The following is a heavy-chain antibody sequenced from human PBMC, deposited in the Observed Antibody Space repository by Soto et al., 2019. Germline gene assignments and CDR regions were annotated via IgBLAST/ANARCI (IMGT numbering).Heavy chain of an antibody. CDR2: IWYDGSNK. J-gene: IGHJ4*02. CDR3: ARDPLHYDILTGYSPNYFDF. D-gene: IGHD3-9*01. Sequence: LRLSCAASGFTFSDYVMHWVRQAPVKGLEWVAVIWYDGSNKYYADSVKGRFTISRDNSKNTLYLQMNSLRAEDTAVYYCARDPLHYDILTGYSPNYFDFWGQGTLVTVSS. V-gene: IGHV3-33*01. CDR1: GFTFSDYV.